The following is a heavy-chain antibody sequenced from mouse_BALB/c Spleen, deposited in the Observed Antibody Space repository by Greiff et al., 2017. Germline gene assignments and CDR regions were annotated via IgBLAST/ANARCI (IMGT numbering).Heavy chain of an antibody. J-gene: IGHJ4*01. V-gene: IGHV2-6-4*01. D-gene: IGHD1-1*01. CDR3: ARNPLITTVVAEGAMDY. Sequence: QVQLKESGPGLVAPSQSLSITCTVSGFSLSRYSVHWVRQPPGKGLEWLGMIWGGGSTDYNSALKSRLSISKDNSKSQVFLKMNSLQTDDTAMYYCARNPLITTVVAEGAMDYWGQGTSVTVSS. CDR2: IWGGGST. CDR1: GFSLSRYS.